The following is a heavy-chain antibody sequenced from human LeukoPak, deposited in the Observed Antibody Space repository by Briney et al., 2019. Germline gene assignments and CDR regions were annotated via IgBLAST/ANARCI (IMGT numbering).Heavy chain of an antibody. CDR1: GFTFSSYW. J-gene: IGHJ4*02. CDR2: IKQDGSEK. V-gene: IGHV3-7*01. CDR3: AKDVGRLLWVGELGD. Sequence: GGSLRLSCAASGFTFSSYWMSWVRQAPGKGLEWVANIKQDGSEKYYVDSVKGRFTISRDNAKNSLYLQMNSLRAEDTAVYYCAKDVGRLLWVGELGDWGQGTLVTVSS. D-gene: IGHD3-10*01.